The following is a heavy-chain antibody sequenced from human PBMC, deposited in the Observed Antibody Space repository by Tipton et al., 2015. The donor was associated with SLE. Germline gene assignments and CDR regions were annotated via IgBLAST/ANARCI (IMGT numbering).Heavy chain of an antibody. CDR3: ASTRHGDSGIYPGAFDI. J-gene: IGHJ3*02. V-gene: IGHV4-59*08. CDR1: GGSISSYY. D-gene: IGHD1-26*01. Sequence: TLSLTCTVSGGSISSYYWSWIRQPPGKGLEWIGYIYYSGSTNYNPSLKGRVTISVDTSKNQFSLKLSSVTAADTAVYYCASTRHGDSGIYPGAFDIWGQGTMVTVSS. CDR2: IYYSGST.